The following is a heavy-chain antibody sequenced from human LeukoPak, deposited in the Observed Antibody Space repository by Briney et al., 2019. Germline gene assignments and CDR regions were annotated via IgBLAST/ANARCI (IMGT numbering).Heavy chain of an antibody. CDR1: GFTFSSYA. J-gene: IGHJ4*02. D-gene: IGHD2-21*02. Sequence: PGASLRLSCAASGFTFSSYAMSWVRQAPGKGLEWVSAISGSGGSTYYADSVKGRFTISRDNSKNTLYLQMNSLRAGDTAVYYCAKGEHIVVVTATFDYWGQGTLVTVSS. CDR3: AKGEHIVVVTATFDY. CDR2: ISGSGGST. V-gene: IGHV3-23*01.